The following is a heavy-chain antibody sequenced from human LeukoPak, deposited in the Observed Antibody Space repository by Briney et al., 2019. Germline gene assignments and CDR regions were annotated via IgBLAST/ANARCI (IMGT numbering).Heavy chain of an antibody. J-gene: IGHJ3*02. D-gene: IGHD4-17*01. CDR3: AWRDYGDYVGAFDI. Sequence: SETLSLTXTVSGYSISSGYYWGWIRQPPGKGLEWIGSIYHSGSTYYNPSLKSRVTISVDTSKNQFSLKLSSVTAADTAVYYCAWRDYGDYVGAFDIWGQGTMVTVSS. V-gene: IGHV4-38-2*02. CDR1: GYSISSGYY. CDR2: IYHSGST.